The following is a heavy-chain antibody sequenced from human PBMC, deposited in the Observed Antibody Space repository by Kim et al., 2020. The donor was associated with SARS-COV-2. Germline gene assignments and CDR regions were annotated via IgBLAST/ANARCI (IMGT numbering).Heavy chain of an antibody. CDR3: ARGWEGRAMADYYYYCGMNG. CDR2: ISSSSSYI. CDR1: GYTFSSYT. D-gene: IGHD6-19*01. V-gene: IGHV3-21*01. J-gene: IGHJ6*01. Sequence: GGSLRLSCAASGYTFSSYTMNWVRQAPGKGLEWVSSISSSSSYIYYADSVKGRFTISRDNAKNSLYLQMNSLRAEDTAVYHCARGWEGRAMADYYYYCGMNGCVRGTAVSVPS.